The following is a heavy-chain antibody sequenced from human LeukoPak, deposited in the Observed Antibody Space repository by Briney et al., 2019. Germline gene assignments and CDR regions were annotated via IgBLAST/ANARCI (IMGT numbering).Heavy chain of an antibody. Sequence: PGGSLRLSCAASGFTFSSYWMHWVRQAPGKGLVWVSRINSDGSSTSYADSVKGRFTISRDNAKNTLYLQMNSLRAEDTVVYYCARALADYYGSGSYSNWFDPWGQGTLVAVSS. CDR1: GFTFSSYW. CDR3: ARALADYYGSGSYSNWFDP. J-gene: IGHJ5*02. CDR2: INSDGSST. V-gene: IGHV3-74*01. D-gene: IGHD3-10*01.